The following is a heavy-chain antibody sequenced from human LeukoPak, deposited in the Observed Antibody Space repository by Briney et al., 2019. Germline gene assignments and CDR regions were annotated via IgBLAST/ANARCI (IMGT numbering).Heavy chain of an antibody. Sequence: GASVKVSCKVSGYTLSKLSIHWVRQAPGKGLEWMGWMNPNSGNTGYAQKFQGRVTMTRDTSTSTVYMELSSLRSEDTAVYYCARAGGSGSFYGPPDYWGQGTLVTVSS. CDR1: GYTLSKLS. CDR3: ARAGGSGSFYGPPDY. D-gene: IGHD3-10*01. CDR2: MNPNSGNT. V-gene: IGHV1-8*01. J-gene: IGHJ4*02.